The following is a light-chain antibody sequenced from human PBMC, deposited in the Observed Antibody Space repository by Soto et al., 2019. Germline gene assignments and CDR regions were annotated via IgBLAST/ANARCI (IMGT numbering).Light chain of an antibody. J-gene: IGKJ1*01. CDR2: GAS. CDR1: QRVSSN. V-gene: IGKV3-15*01. CDR3: KQYNNWPT. Sequence: DIVMTQSPATLSVSPGERATLSCSASQRVSSNLAWYQQKPGHAPRLLIYGASTRATGIPARFSGSGSGTEFTLTISSLQSEDFAVSYCKQYNNWPTFGQGTKVEIK.